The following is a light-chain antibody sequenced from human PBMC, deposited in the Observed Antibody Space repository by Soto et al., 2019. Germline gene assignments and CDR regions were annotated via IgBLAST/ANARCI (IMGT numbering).Light chain of an antibody. Sequence: EIVMTQSPATLSVSQGERATLSCRASQSVSSNLAWYQQKPGQAPRLLIYGASTRATGIPARLSDSGSGTEFTLTISRLQSEDFAFYYCQQYNNGPPTWTFGQGTKVDIK. V-gene: IGKV3-15*01. CDR3: QQYNNGPPTWT. CDR1: QSVSSN. J-gene: IGKJ1*01. CDR2: GAS.